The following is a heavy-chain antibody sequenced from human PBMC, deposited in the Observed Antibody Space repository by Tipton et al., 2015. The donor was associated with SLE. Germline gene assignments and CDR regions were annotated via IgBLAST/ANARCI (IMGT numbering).Heavy chain of an antibody. Sequence: TLSLTCAVSGGSVSTGGYSWSWIRQPPGKGLEWIGDASYSGRPNSNPSLKSRVTVSVDTSQNQFSLRLRSVTAADSAVYYCAKDSGDYDFGQDPWGRGTLVTVSS. CDR3: AKDSGDYDFGQDP. V-gene: IGHV4-61*08. D-gene: IGHD3-3*01. J-gene: IGHJ5*02. CDR1: GGSVSTGGYS. CDR2: ASYSGRP.